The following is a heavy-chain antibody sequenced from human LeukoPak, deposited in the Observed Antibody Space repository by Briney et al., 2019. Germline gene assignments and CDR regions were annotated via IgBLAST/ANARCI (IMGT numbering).Heavy chain of an antibody. Sequence: PGGSLRLSCAASGFTFSSYAMSWARQAPGKGLEWVSGISSSGSGGNTYYADSVKGRFTISRDNSENTLYLQMNGLRAEDTAVYYCAKGGIYAFDYWGQGTLVTVSS. D-gene: IGHD5-12*01. J-gene: IGHJ4*02. CDR3: AKGGIYAFDY. CDR2: ISSSGSGGNT. V-gene: IGHV3-23*01. CDR1: GFTFSSYA.